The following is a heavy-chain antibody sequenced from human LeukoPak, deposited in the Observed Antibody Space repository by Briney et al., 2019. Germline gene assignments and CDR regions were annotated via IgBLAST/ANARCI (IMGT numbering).Heavy chain of an antibody. CDR2: INPNSGGT. Sequence: ASVNVSCKASGYTFTGYYMHWVRQAPGQGLEWMGWINPNSGGTNYAQKFQGRVTMTRDTSISTAYMELSRLRSDDTAVYYCARDHWGSYYYWGQGTLVTVSS. V-gene: IGHV1-2*02. D-gene: IGHD1-26*01. CDR1: GYTFTGYY. J-gene: IGHJ4*02. CDR3: ARDHWGSYYY.